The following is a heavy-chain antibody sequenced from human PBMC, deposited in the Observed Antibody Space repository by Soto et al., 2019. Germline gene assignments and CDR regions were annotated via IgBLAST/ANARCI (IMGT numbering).Heavy chain of an antibody. J-gene: IGHJ4*02. V-gene: IGHV3-23*01. CDR2: ISGGGDTT. CDR1: GFTFNNYA. D-gene: IGHD3-10*01. Sequence: EVQLLESGGGWVQPGGSLRLSCAASGFTFNNYAMTWVRQAPGKGLEWVSAISGGGDTTSYADSVKGRFTVSRDGSKNTLYLQMGSLRAEDTALYYCAKGRGGSGSLTPRVDFWGQGTLVTVSS. CDR3: AKGRGGSGSLTPRVDF.